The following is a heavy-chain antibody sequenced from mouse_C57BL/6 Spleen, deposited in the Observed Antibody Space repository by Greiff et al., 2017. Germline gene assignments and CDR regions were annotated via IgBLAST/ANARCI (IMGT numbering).Heavy chain of an antibody. CDR1: GFTFSSYA. D-gene: IGHD1-1*01. V-gene: IGHV5-9-1*02. CDR3: TRNGLRSYFDY. Sequence: EVKLVESGAGLVKPGGSLKLSCAASGFTFSSYAMSWVRQTPEKRLEWVAYISSGGDYIYYADTVKGRFTISRDNARNTLYLQLSSLKSEDTAMYYCTRNGLRSYFDYWGQGTTLTVSS. CDR2: ISSGGDYI. J-gene: IGHJ2*01.